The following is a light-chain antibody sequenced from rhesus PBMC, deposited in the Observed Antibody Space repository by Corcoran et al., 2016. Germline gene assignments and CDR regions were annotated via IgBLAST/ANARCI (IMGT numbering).Light chain of an antibody. V-gene: IGKV1-41*01. CDR3: QQFKNYLYS. CDR1: QSISNY. J-gene: IGKJ2*01. Sequence: DIQMTQSPSSLSASVGDRVTITCRASQSISNYLNWYQQEPGKAPKLLIDSASILQSGVPSRFSGSGSGTEFTLTISSLQPEDFATYYCQQFKNYLYSFGQGTKVEIK. CDR2: SAS.